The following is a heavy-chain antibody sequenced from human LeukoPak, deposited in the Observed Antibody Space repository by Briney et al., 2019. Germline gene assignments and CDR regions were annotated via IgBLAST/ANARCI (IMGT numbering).Heavy chain of an antibody. J-gene: IGHJ4*02. V-gene: IGHV1-24*01. CDR1: GYTLTELP. Sequence: ASVKVSCKVSGYTLTELPMHWVRQAPGKGLEWMGGVDPEDGEIIYAQEFQGRVTMTEDTSTDTAYMELSSLRSEDTAVYYCAIDVGELLTYWGQGTLVTVSS. D-gene: IGHD1-26*01. CDR2: VDPEDGEI. CDR3: AIDVGELLTY.